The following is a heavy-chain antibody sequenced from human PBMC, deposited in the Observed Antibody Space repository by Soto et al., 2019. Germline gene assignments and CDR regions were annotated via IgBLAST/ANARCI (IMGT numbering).Heavy chain of an antibody. J-gene: IGHJ4*02. CDR2: IYYSGST. CDR1: GGSISSGGYY. D-gene: IGHD3-3*01. Sequence: SETLSLTCTVSGGSISSGGYYWSWIRQHPGKGLEWIGYIYYSGSTYYNPSLKSRVTISVDTSKNQFSLKLSSVTAADTAVYNCARSPRGITFFGVPIGLDYWGQGTLVTVSS. CDR3: ARSPRGITFFGVPIGLDY. V-gene: IGHV4-31*03.